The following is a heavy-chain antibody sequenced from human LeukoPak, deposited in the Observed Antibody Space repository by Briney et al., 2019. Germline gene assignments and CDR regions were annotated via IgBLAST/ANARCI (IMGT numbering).Heavy chain of an antibody. CDR2: ISYDGSNK. J-gene: IGHJ6*02. V-gene: IGHV3-30-3*01. CDR1: GFTFSSYA. Sequence: PGGSLRLSCAASGFTFSSYAMHWVRQAPGKGLEWVAVISYDGSNKYYADSVKGRFTISRDNSKNTLYLQMNSLRAEDTAVYYCARWGVYGPSYGMDVWGQGTTVTVSS. D-gene: IGHD3-10*01. CDR3: ARWGVYGPSYGMDV.